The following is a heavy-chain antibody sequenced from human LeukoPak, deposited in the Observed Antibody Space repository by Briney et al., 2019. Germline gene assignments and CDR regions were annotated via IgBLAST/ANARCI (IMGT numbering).Heavy chain of an antibody. Sequence: SETLSLTCTVSGGSISSNCWNWLRQPPGKGLEWIGYSCSSGSTNYNPSLMSRVTISVDTSKKQFSLRLISVTAADTAVYYCARHQHQLVTGYDYWGQGTLVTVSS. V-gene: IGHV4-59*08. J-gene: IGHJ4*02. CDR3: ARHQHQLVTGYDY. CDR2: SCSSGST. CDR1: GGSISSNC. D-gene: IGHD6-13*01.